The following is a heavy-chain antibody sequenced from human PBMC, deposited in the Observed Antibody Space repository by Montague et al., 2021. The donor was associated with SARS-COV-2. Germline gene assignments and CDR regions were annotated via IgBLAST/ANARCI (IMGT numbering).Heavy chain of an antibody. Sequence: SETLSLTRTVSGGSISSSSYYWGWIRQPPGKGLEWIGSIYYSGSTYCNPSLKSRVTISVDTSQNQFSLKLSSVTAADTAVYYCARQDDILTGYYYYGMDVWGQGTTVTVSS. J-gene: IGHJ6*02. CDR2: IYYSGST. CDR1: GGSISSSSYY. CDR3: ARQDDILTGYYYYGMDV. V-gene: IGHV4-39*01. D-gene: IGHD3-9*01.